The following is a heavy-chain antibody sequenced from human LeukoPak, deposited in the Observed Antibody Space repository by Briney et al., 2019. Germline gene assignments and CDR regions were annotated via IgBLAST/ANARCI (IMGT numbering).Heavy chain of an antibody. J-gene: IGHJ4*02. CDR2: INPSGGST. D-gene: IGHD1-1*01. Sequence: GASVKVSCKASGYTFSTYYMHWVRQAPEQGLEWMGVINPSGGSTSYAQRFQGRVTMTRDTSTSTFYMELSNLRSEDTAVYYCARHSLPGTTPFDYWGQGTLVTVSS. CDR1: GYTFSTYY. CDR3: ARHSLPGTTPFDY. V-gene: IGHV1-46*01.